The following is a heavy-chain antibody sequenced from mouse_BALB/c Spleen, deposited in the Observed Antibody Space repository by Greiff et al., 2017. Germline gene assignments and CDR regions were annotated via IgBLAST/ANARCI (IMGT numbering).Heavy chain of an antibody. V-gene: IGHV14-3*02. CDR2: IDPANGNT. J-gene: IGHJ1*01. D-gene: IGHD1-1*01. CDR1: GFNIKDTY. Sequence: VKLQQSGAELVKPGASVKLSCTASGFNIKDTYMHWVKQRPEQGLEWIGRIDPANGNTKYDPKFQGKATITADTSSNTAYLQLSSLTSEDTAVYYCARDQFITTVDWYFDVWGAGTTVTVSS. CDR3: ARDQFITTVDWYFDV.